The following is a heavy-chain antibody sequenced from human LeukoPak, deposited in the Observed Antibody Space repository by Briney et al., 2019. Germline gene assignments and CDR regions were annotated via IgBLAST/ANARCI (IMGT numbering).Heavy chain of an antibody. D-gene: IGHD6-13*01. Sequence: ASVKVSCKASGYTFTSYYMHWVRQAPGQGLEWMGIINPSGGSTSYAQKFQGRVTMTTDTSTSTAYMELRSLRSDDTAVYYCARVGIAAAGTPGSDYWGQGTLVTVSS. CDR2: INPSGGST. CDR3: ARVGIAAAGTPGSDY. CDR1: GYTFTSYY. V-gene: IGHV1-46*01. J-gene: IGHJ4*02.